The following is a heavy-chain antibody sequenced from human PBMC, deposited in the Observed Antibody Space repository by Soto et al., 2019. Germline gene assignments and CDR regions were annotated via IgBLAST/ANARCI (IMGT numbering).Heavy chain of an antibody. CDR2: IYPGDSDT. CDR1: GYSFTSYW. CDR3: ARQGDCSGGSCYTIDYYYSSGMDI. Sequence: PGESLTISCKGTGYSFTSYWIGWVRQMPGKGLEWMGIIYPGDSDTRYSPSFQGQVTISADKSISTAYLQWSSLKASDTAMYYCARQGDCSGGSCYTIDYYYSSGMDIWSQGTTVTVSS. D-gene: IGHD2-15*01. V-gene: IGHV5-51*01. J-gene: IGHJ6*02.